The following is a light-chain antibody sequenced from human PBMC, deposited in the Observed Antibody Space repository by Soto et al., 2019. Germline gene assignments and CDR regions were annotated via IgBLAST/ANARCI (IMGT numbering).Light chain of an antibody. CDR1: SSDVGGYNY. CDR3: SSHTSRSTLVV. J-gene: IGLJ2*01. V-gene: IGLV2-14*01. CDR2: DVS. Sequence: QSVLTQPASVSGSPGPSITISCTGTSSDVGGYNYVSWYQQHPGKAPKLMIYDVSNRPSGVSNGFSGSKSGNTASLTISWLQAKDEAEYYSSSHTSRSTLVVFAGGTELTVL.